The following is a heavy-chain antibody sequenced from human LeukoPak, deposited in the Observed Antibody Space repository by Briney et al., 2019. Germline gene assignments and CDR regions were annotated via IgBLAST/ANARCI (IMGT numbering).Heavy chain of an antibody. CDR1: GGTFHSYI. V-gene: IGHV1-69*13. CDR2: IVPIIGTA. J-gene: IGHJ4*02. D-gene: IGHD2-15*01. CDR3: ARDQRPSCLGGICYSGDY. Sequence: GASVKVSCKASGGTFHSYIDTWVRQAPGQGLEWMGGIVPIIGTANYAQKFQGRVTITADDSTSTAYMELRSLRSEDTAIYYCARDQRPSCLGGICYSGDYWGQGTLVTVTS.